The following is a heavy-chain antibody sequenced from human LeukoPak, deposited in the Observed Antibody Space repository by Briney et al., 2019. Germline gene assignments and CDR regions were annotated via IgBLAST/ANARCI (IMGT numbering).Heavy chain of an antibody. D-gene: IGHD2-21*01. CDR3: ARDDCGDTCYPGGY. CDR1: GYIFTKYV. V-gene: IGHV1-3*01. CDR2: IKAGNGDT. Sequence: GASVKVSCKASGYIFTKYVVHWVRQAPGQRPEWMGWIKAGNGDTKYSQNFQGRLTITRDTSASKVYMEMSRLTSEDTALYYCARDDCGDTCYPGGYWGQGTLVTVSS. J-gene: IGHJ4*02.